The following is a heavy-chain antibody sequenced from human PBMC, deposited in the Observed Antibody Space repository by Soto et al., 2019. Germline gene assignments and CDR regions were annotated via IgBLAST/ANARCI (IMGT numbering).Heavy chain of an antibody. D-gene: IGHD2-15*01. V-gene: IGHV3-23*01. Sequence: GGSLRLSCAASGFTFTSYAMSWVRQAPGKGLQWVSTISGSGGSTYYADSVKGRFTISRDNSKNTLYLQMNSLRAEDTAVYYCAKDPGPGGIVVAVAATPDYWGQGTLVTVSS. J-gene: IGHJ4*02. CDR3: AKDPGPGGIVVAVAATPDY. CDR1: GFTFTSYA. CDR2: ISGSGGST.